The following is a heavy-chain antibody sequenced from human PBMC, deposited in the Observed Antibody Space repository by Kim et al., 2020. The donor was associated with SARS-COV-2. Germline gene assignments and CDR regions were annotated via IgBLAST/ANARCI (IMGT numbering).Heavy chain of an antibody. Sequence: GGSLRLSCAASGFTFSSYGMHWVRQAPGKGLEWVAVIWLNGSNKFYADSVKGRFTISRDNSKNTLYLQMNSLRAEDTAVYYCARDRSSAATGTDYWGQGTLVTVSS. J-gene: IGHJ4*02. CDR2: IWLNGSNK. CDR1: GFTFSSYG. CDR3: ARDRSSAATGTDY. D-gene: IGHD6-13*01. V-gene: IGHV3-33*01.